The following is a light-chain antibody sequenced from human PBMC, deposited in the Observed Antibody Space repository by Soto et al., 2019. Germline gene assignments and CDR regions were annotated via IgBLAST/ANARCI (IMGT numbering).Light chain of an antibody. Sequence: QSVLTQPASVSGSPGQSITISCTGTSSDVGGYNYVSWYQQHPGKAPKLMIYDVSNRPSGVSNRFSGSKSGNTASLTISGLQAEDEADYYCSSYTNRYSLVFGGGTKVTVL. CDR2: DVS. CDR1: SSDVGGYNY. V-gene: IGLV2-14*03. CDR3: SSYTNRYSLV. J-gene: IGLJ3*02.